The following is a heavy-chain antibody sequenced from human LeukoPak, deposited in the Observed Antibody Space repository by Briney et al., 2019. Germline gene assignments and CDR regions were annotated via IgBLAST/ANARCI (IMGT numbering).Heavy chain of an antibody. D-gene: IGHD3-10*01. J-gene: IGHJ6*03. CDR3: VRQISDYYYYYIDV. CDR1: GGFISSSNYY. Sequence: SETLSLTCAVSGGFISSSNYYRGWVRQPPGKGLEWIGTIYYSGTTYYSPSLESRVTISEDMSKNQFSLTLRSVTAADTAVYYCVRQISDYYYYYIDVWGVGTPVIVSS. V-gene: IGHV4-39*01. CDR2: IYYSGTT.